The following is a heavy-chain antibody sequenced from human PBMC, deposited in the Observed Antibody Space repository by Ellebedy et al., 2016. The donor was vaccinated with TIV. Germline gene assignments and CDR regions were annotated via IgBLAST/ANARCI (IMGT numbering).Heavy chain of an antibody. CDR2: IGTAGDT. CDR3: ARVSFGDTAVDY. Sequence: GGSLRLSCAASGFTFSSYDMHWVRQGTGTGLEWVSAIGTAGDTYYPGYVKGRFTISRENAKNSLYLHITSLRAEDTAVYYCARVSFGDTAVDYWGQGTLVTVSS. V-gene: IGHV3-13*01. CDR1: GFTFSSYD. D-gene: IGHD2-21*01. J-gene: IGHJ4*03.